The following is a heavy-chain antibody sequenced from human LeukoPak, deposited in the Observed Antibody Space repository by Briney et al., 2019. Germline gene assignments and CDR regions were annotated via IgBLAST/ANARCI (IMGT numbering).Heavy chain of an antibody. Sequence: RGSLRLSCAASGFTFSSYSMNWVRQAPGKGLEWVSSISRTNSYMKYADSVKGRFTISRDNAKNLLYLQVNSLRAEDTAVYYCARKDYGDWGLGYWGQGTLITVSS. CDR2: ISRTNSYM. D-gene: IGHD4-17*01. CDR3: ARKDYGDWGLGY. J-gene: IGHJ4*02. V-gene: IGHV3-21*01. CDR1: GFTFSSYS.